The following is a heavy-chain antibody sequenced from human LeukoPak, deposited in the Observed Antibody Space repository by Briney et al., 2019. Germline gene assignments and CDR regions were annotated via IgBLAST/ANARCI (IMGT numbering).Heavy chain of an antibody. CDR3: ARGARALMNTLDY. Sequence: PGGALRLSCAASGFTFSAYYMSWIRQAPRKGLEWVSYILSSSSYTNHADSVKGRFSISRDNTKNSVDLQMISLTAEDTAVYYCARGARALMNTLDYWGQGTLVTVCS. CDR2: ILSSSSYT. V-gene: IGHV3-11*06. CDR1: GFTFSAYY. J-gene: IGHJ4*02. D-gene: IGHD3-16*01.